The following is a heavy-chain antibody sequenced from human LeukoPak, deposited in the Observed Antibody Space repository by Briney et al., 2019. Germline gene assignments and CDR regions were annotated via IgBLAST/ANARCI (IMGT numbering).Heavy chain of an antibody. CDR1: GGSISSYY. CDR2: IYYSGST. D-gene: IGHD1-26*01. V-gene: IGHV4-59*08. J-gene: IGHJ4*02. CDR3: ARLASGSYGPLTPFDY. Sequence: SETLSLTCTVSGGSISSYYWSWIRQPPGKGLEWIGDIYYSGSTHYNPSLKSRVTISVDTSKNQFSLRLSSVTAADTAVYYSARLASGSYGPLTPFDYWGQGTLVTVSS.